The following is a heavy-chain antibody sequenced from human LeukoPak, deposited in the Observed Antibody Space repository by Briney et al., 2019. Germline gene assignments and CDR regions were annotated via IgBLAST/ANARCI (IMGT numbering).Heavy chain of an antibody. CDR1: GFTFDDYA. D-gene: IGHD1-26*01. Sequence: GGSLRLSCAASGFTFDDYAMHWVRQAPGKGLEWVSLVTWDGGSTYYADTVKGRFTISRDNTKSSLYLQMNSLRPEDTGLYYCVKATTTSDYYYMDVWGTGTTVIVSS. V-gene: IGHV3-43D*04. J-gene: IGHJ6*03. CDR3: VKATTTSDYYYMDV. CDR2: VTWDGGST.